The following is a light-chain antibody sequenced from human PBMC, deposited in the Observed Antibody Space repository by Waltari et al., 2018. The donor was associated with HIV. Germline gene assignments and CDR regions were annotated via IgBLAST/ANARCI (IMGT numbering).Light chain of an antibody. V-gene: IGLV2-11*01. CDR2: DVT. CDR1: SSDVGGYNY. J-gene: IGLJ2*01. Sequence: QSALTQPRSVSGSPGQSVTISCTGTSSDVGGYNYVSWYQQHPGKAPKLMIYDVTKRPSGVPDRFSVSKSGNTASLTISGLQAEDEADYYCCSYAGSYTFVFGGGTKVTVL. CDR3: CSYAGSYTFV.